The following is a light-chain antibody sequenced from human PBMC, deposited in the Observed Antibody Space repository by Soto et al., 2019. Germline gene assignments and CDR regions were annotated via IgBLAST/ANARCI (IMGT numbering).Light chain of an antibody. CDR1: QSVSGW. CDR3: QQYHSLSS. V-gene: IGKV1-5*03. Sequence: DIQMTQSPSTLSASVGDRVTITCRASQSVSGWLAWYQQKPGEAPKLLISKASTLENGVPSRFRGSESGTVFTLTISRLQPGDSGTYYCQQYHSLSSFGQGTKLEI. J-gene: IGKJ2*01. CDR2: KAS.